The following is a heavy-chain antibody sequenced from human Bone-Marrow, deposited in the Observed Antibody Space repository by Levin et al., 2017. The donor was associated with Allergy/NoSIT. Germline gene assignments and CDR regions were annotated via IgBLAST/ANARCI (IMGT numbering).Heavy chain of an antibody. Sequence: PSETLSLTCTVSGGSISSGDYYWRWIRQPPGKGLEWIGYIYYSGSTYYNPSLKSRVTISVDTSKNQFSLKLSSVTAADTAVYYCARRGQHMISFDYWGQGTLVTVSS. J-gene: IGHJ4*02. CDR2: IYYSGST. D-gene: IGHD3-16*01. CDR1: GGSISSGDYY. V-gene: IGHV4-30-4*01. CDR3: ARRGQHMISFDY.